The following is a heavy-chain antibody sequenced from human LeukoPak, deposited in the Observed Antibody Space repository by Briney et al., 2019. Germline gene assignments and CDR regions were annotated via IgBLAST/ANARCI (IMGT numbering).Heavy chain of an antibody. Sequence: ETLSLTCAVYGGSFSGYYWSWIRQPPGKGLEWIGEINHSGSTNYNPSLKSRVTILVDTSKNQFSLKLSSVTAADTAVYYCARGVQLERRRVWFDPWGQGTLVTVSS. CDR3: ARGVQLERRRVWFDP. CDR2: INHSGST. J-gene: IGHJ5*02. D-gene: IGHD1-1*01. V-gene: IGHV4-34*01. CDR1: GGSFSGYY.